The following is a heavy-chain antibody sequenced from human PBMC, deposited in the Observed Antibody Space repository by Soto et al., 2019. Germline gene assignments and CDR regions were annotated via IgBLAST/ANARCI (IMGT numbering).Heavy chain of an antibody. J-gene: IGHJ4*02. V-gene: IGHV1-18*01. CDR2: ISAYNGNT. CDR1: GYTFTSYG. CDR3: ASSLLVGYCLEGESH. Sequence: QVQLVQSGAEVKKPGASVKVSCKASGYTFTSYGINWVRQDPGQGLEWMGWISAYNGNTNYAQKLQGRVTMTPDTSTSTAYMELRSLRSDDTAVYYCASSLLVGYCLEGESHWGQGTLVTVSS. D-gene: IGHD2-15*01.